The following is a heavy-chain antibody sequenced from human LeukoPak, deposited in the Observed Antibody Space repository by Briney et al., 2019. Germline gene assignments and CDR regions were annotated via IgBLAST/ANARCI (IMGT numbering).Heavy chain of an antibody. CDR2: ISAYNGNT. Sequence: ASVKVSCKASGYTFTSYGISWVRQAPGQGLEWMGWISAYNGNTNYAQKLQGRVTMTTDTSTSTAYMELRSLRSDDTAVYYCAREVLGYCSSTSCYYFDYWGQGTLVTVSS. J-gene: IGHJ4*02. D-gene: IGHD2-2*01. V-gene: IGHV1-18*01. CDR3: AREVLGYCSSTSCYYFDY. CDR1: GYTFTSYG.